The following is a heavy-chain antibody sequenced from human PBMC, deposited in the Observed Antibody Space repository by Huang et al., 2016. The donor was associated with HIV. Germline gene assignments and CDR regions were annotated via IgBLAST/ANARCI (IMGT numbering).Heavy chain of an antibody. Sequence: QVQLVQSGAEVKKPGASVKVSCKASGYTFTGYYMHWVRQAPGQGLEWMGWSNHKGGGTNYEQKFQGRVTRTRDTSISTAYMELSRLRSDDTAVYYCAREVVSATGYYYGMDVWGQGTTVTISS. D-gene: IGHD2-15*01. V-gene: IGHV1-2*02. CDR2: SNHKGGGT. J-gene: IGHJ6*02. CDR1: GYTFTGYY. CDR3: AREVVSATGYYYGMDV.